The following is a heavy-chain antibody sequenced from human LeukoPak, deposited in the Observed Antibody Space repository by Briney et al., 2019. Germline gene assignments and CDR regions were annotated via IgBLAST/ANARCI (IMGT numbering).Heavy chain of an antibody. D-gene: IGHD3-10*01. V-gene: IGHV3-64*01. J-gene: IGHJ4*02. CDR2: ISTNGGST. CDR1: GFTFSVSV. CDR3: ARGFRYYGSGIDY. Sequence: PGGSLRLSCAASGFTFSVSVMHWVRQAPGKGLEYVSAISTNGGSTYYANSVKGRFTISRDDPKNTLDLQMGSLRPEDMAVYYCARGFRYYGSGIDYWGQGTLVTVSS.